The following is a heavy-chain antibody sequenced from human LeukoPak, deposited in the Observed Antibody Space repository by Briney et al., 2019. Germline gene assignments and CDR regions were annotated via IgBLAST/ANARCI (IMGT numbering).Heavy chain of an antibody. CDR3: ASLDSSGIQEFDY. V-gene: IGHV1-69*13. D-gene: IGHD3-22*01. J-gene: IGHJ4*02. CDR1: GGTFSSYA. Sequence: SVKVSCKASGGTFSSYAISWVRQAPGQGLEWMGGIIPIFGTANYAQKFQGRVTITADESTSTAYMELSSLRSEDTAVYYCASLDSSGIQEFDYWGQGTLVTVSS. CDR2: IIPIFGTA.